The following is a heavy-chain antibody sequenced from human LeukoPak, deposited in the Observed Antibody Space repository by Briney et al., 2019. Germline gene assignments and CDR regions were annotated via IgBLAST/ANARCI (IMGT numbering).Heavy chain of an antibody. CDR1: GGSISSYY. CDR3: ARDSAPPYCGGDCYHLMDV. CDR2: IYYNGST. V-gene: IGHV4-59*01. Sequence: PSETLSLTCTVSGGSISSYYWSWIRQPPGKGLEWIGYIYYNGSTNYNPSLKSRVTISVDTSKNQFSLKLSSVTAADTAVYYCARDSAPPYCGGDCYHLMDVWGQGTTVTVSS. D-gene: IGHD2-21*01. J-gene: IGHJ6*02.